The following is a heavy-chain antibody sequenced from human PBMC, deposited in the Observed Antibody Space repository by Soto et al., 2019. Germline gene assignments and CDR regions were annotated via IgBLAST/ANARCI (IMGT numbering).Heavy chain of an antibody. CDR1: GFTFSRQS. CDR3: ATARSLYFDSSGHYYGFDS. V-gene: IGHV3-21*01. CDR2: ISSSSTYT. Sequence: PGGSLRLSCAASGFTFSRQSMTWFRQAPGKGLEWVSSISSSSTYTDYADSVKGRFTVSRDNAKNSLYLQMNSLRVEDTAIYYCATARSLYFDSSGHYYGFDSWGQGTLVTVSS. J-gene: IGHJ4*02. D-gene: IGHD3-22*01.